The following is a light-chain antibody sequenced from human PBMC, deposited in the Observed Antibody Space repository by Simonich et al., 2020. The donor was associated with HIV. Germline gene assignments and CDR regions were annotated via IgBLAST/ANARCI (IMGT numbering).Light chain of an antibody. CDR3: CSYAGVNTVI. J-gene: IGLJ2*01. CDR2: GGD. CDR1: SDDVGGYNL. V-gene: IGLV2-23*01. Sequence: QSALTQPASVSGSPGQSITISCPGTSDDVGGYNLVSWYQQHPGKAPKHMIYGGDKRPSGFSNRFSGSKSGNTASLTISGLQAEDEADYFCCSYAGVNTVIFGGGTKLTVL.